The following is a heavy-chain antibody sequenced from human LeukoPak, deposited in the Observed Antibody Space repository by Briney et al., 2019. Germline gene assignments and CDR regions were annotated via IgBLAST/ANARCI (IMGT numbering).Heavy chain of an antibody. Sequence: GGSLRLSCAASGFTFSASAMHWVRQAPGKGLEWVSSISSSSSYIYYADSVKGRFTISRDNAKNSLYLQMNSLRAEDTAVYYCARGASYYDILTGYLEGGYFDYWGQGTLVTVSS. D-gene: IGHD3-9*01. J-gene: IGHJ4*02. CDR3: ARGASYYDILTGYLEGGYFDY. CDR2: ISSSSSYI. V-gene: IGHV3-21*01. CDR1: GFTFSASA.